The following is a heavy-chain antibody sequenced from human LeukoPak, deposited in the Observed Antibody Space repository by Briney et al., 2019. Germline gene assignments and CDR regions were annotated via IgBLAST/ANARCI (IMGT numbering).Heavy chain of an antibody. CDR3: ATVTTIYYYYGMDV. D-gene: IGHD4-17*01. Sequence: GESLKISCKGSGYSFTSYWITWVRQMPGKGLEWMGRIDPSDSYTNYSPSFQGHVNISADKSISTAYLQWSSLKASDTAMYYCATVTTIYYYYGMDVWGQGTTVTVSS. CDR1: GYSFTSYW. J-gene: IGHJ6*02. CDR2: IDPSDSYT. V-gene: IGHV5-10-1*01.